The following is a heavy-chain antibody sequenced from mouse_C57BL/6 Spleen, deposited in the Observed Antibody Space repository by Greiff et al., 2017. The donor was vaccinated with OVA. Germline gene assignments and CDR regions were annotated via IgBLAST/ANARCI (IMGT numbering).Heavy chain of an antibody. J-gene: IGHJ3*01. CDR1: GYAFSSYW. Sequence: QVQLQQSGAELVKPGASVKISCKASGYAFSSYWMNWVKQRPGKGLEWIGQIYPGDGETNYNGKFKGKATLTADKSSSTAYMQLSSLTSEDSAVYFCAREGDGSSLAYWGQGTLVTVSA. CDR3: AREGDGSSLAY. D-gene: IGHD1-1*01. V-gene: IGHV1-80*01. CDR2: IYPGDGET.